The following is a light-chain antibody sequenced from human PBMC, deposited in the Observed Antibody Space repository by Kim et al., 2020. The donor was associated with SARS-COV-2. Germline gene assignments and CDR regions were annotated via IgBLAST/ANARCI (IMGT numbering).Light chain of an antibody. V-gene: IGKV3-20*01. CDR1: QSVSSSY. Sequence: EIVLTQSPGTLSLSPGERATLSCRASQSVSSSYLAWYQQKPGQAPRLLIYGASSRATGIPDRFSGSGSGTDFTLTISRLEPEDFAVYYWQQYATFGQGTKVDI. CDR3: QQYAT. CDR2: GAS. J-gene: IGKJ1*01.